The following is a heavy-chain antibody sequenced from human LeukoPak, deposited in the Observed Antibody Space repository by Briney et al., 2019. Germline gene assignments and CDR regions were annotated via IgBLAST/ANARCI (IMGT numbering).Heavy chain of an antibody. J-gene: IGHJ3*02. Sequence: DSVKGRFTISRDNAKNSLYLQMNSLRAEDTAVYYCARDLRAFDIWGQGTMVTVSS. CDR3: ARDLRAFDI. V-gene: IGHV3-21*01.